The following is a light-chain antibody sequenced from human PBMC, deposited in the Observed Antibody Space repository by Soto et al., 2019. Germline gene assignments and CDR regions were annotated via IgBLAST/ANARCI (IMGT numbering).Light chain of an antibody. J-gene: IGKJ4*01. CDR2: SAS. CDR3: QQLNGYQLA. CDR1: QGMSTY. V-gene: IGKV1-9*01. Sequence: DIQLTQSPSFLSASVGDTVTITCLASQGMSTYLAWYQQKPGKVPKLLIRSASTLQSGVPPRFSGGGSGTEFTLPISTLQPDDSGIYYCQQLNGYQLAFGGGTNVEIK.